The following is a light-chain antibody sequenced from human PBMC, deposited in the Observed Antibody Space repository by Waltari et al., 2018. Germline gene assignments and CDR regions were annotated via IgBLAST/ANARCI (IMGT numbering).Light chain of an antibody. Sequence: QSALTQPPSASGSPGQSVTISCTGSSSDVGAHNYVPWSQQHPGKAPKLLIYEVSKRPSGVPDRFSGSKSGNTASLTVSGLQAEDEADYYCSSYGGSNNVLFGGGTKLTVL. V-gene: IGLV2-8*01. CDR1: SSDVGAHNY. CDR3: SSYGGSNNVL. J-gene: IGLJ2*01. CDR2: EVS.